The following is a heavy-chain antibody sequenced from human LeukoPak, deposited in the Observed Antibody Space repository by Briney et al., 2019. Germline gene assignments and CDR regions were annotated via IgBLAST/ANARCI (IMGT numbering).Heavy chain of an antibody. D-gene: IGHD3-9*01. J-gene: IGHJ4*02. CDR1: GGSISSSSYY. Sequence: SETLSLTCTVSGGSISSSSYYWGWIRQPPGKGLEWIGSIYYSGNTYYNPSLKSRVTISVDTSKNQVSLKLSSVTAADTALYYCARHRYFDWHFDYWGQGTLVTVSS. CDR2: IYYSGNT. V-gene: IGHV4-39*01. CDR3: ARHRYFDWHFDY.